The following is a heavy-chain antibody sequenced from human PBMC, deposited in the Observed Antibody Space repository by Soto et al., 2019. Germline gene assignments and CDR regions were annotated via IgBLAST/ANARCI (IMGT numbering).Heavy chain of an antibody. CDR1: GFAFSSFS. CDR3: ARGRDYNYGMDV. V-gene: IGHV3-7*03. Sequence: EVQLVESGGGLVQPGGSLRLSCAASGFAFSSFSMAWVWQPPGKGLEWVANIKHDGGEKYSVDSLKGRFSVSRDNAKNSLYLQINSLRAEDTAVYYCARGRDYNYGMDVWGQGTSVTVSS. J-gene: IGHJ6*02. CDR2: IKHDGGEK.